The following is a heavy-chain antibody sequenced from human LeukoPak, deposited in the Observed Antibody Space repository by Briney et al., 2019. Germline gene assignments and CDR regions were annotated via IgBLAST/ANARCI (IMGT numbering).Heavy chain of an antibody. CDR2: IHYSGST. V-gene: IGHV4-59*01. J-gene: IGHJ4*02. CDR3: ARGGYNDYFDY. Sequence: SETLSLTCTVSGGSMSSYYWSWIRQPPGKGLEWIGHIHYSGSTNYNPSLKSRVTISVDTSKNQFSLRLSSVTTTDTALYYCARGGYNDYFDYWGQRTLVTVSS. CDR1: GGSMSSYY. D-gene: IGHD5-24*01.